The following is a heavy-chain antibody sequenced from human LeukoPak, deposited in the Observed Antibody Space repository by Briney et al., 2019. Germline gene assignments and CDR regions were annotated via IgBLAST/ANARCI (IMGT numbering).Heavy chain of an antibody. Sequence: GGSLRLSCAASGFTFSSYAMSWVRQAPGKGLEWVSAISGSGGSTYYADSVRGRFTISRDNSKNTLYLQMNSLRAEDTAVYYCASTYCSGGSCYLGAFDIWGQGTMVTVSS. CDR3: ASTYCSGGSCYLGAFDI. CDR1: GFTFSSYA. J-gene: IGHJ3*02. D-gene: IGHD2-15*01. CDR2: ISGSGGST. V-gene: IGHV3-23*01.